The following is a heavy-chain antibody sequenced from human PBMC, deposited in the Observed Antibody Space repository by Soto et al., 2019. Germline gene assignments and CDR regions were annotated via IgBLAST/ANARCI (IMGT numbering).Heavy chain of an antibody. D-gene: IGHD6-19*01. J-gene: IGHJ4*02. CDR1: GGTFSSYA. V-gene: IGHV1-69*13. CDR3: ARPKVDSSGWYYFDY. Sequence: SVKVSCKASGGTFSSYAISWVRQAPGQGLEWMGGIIPIFGTANYAQKFQGRVTITADESTSTAYMELSSLRSEDTAVYYCARPKVDSSGWYYFDYWGQGTLVTVSS. CDR2: IIPIFGTA.